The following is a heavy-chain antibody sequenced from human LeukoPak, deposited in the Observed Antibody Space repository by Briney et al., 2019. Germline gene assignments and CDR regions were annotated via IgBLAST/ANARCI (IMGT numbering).Heavy chain of an antibody. V-gene: IGHV3-11*01. Sequence: PGGSLILSCAASGFTFSDYYMSWIRQAPGKGLEWVSYISSSGSTIYYADSVKGRFTISRDNAKNSLYLQMNSLRAEDTAVYYCARDPSSSSFFDYWGQGTLVTVSS. CDR2: ISSSGSTI. J-gene: IGHJ4*02. CDR3: ARDPSSSSFFDY. CDR1: GFTFSDYY. D-gene: IGHD6-6*01.